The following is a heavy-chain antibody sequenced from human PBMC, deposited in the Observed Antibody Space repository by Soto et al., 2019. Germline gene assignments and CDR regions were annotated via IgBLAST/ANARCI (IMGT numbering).Heavy chain of an antibody. Sequence: QVQLQGSGPRLVKPSQTLSLTCSVSGGSISSGDYYWSWIRQPPGKGLEWIGHIYYSGNTYYNPSLKSRLSISVDSSKNQFSLKLTSVTAADTAVYYCAGTSSNYYDTSGYYFDYWGQGTLVTVSS. CDR1: GGSISSGDYY. V-gene: IGHV4-30-4*01. D-gene: IGHD3-22*01. CDR2: IYYSGNT. CDR3: AGTSSNYYDTSGYYFDY. J-gene: IGHJ4*02.